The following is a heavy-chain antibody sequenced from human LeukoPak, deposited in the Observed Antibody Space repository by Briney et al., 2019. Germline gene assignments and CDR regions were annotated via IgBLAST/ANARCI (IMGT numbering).Heavy chain of an antibody. CDR3: ARDWPSASHYYDSSGYYRDAYYYYYMDV. Sequence: GASVKVSCKASGYTFTGYYMHWVRQAPGQGLEWMGWINPNSGGTNYAQRFQGRVTMTRDTSISTAYMELSRLRSDDTAVYYCARDWPSASHYYDSSGYYRDAYYYYYMDVWGKGTTVTVSS. CDR1: GYTFTGYY. V-gene: IGHV1-2*02. D-gene: IGHD3-22*01. CDR2: INPNSGGT. J-gene: IGHJ6*03.